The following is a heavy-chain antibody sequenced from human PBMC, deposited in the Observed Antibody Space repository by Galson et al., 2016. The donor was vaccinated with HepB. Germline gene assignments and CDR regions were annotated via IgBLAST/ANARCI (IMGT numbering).Heavy chain of an antibody. CDR2: LSSSGTTA. V-gene: IGHV3-11*01. J-gene: IGHJ6*02. CDR3: ARDRLYCSSASCSQGGYYYYPVDV. CDR1: GFDFSDFY. D-gene: IGHD2-2*01. Sequence: SLRLSCAASGFDFSDFYMNWIRQAPGKGLEWVSYLSSSGTTAYYADSVKGRFTISRDNANNSLYLQMNNLRAEDTAVYYCARDRLYCSSASCSQGGYYYYPVDVWGQGTTVTVSS.